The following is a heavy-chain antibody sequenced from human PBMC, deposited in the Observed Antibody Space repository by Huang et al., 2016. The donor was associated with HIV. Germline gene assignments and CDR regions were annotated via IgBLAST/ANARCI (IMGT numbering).Heavy chain of an antibody. CDR3: ARHLADDFWSGYSPSYYFDY. CDR2: IYSSGYP. J-gene: IGHJ4*02. V-gene: IGHV4-39*01. Sequence: QLQLQESGPGLVKPSETLSLTCTVSGGSISSSGYYWGWIRQPPGKGLEWIGRIYSSGYPYYNPSLKSGVTISVDTSKNQFSLKLSSVTAADTAVYYCARHLADDFWSGYSPSYYFDYWGQGTLVTVSS. D-gene: IGHD3-3*01. CDR1: GGSISSSGYY.